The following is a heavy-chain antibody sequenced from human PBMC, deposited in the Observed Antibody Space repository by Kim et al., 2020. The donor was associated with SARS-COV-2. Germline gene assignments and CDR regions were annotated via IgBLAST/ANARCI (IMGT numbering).Heavy chain of an antibody. CDR3: ARSKAAGTSQNIVISGGFDP. Sequence: ASVKVSCKASGYTFTSYAMHWVRQAPGQRLEWMGWINAGNGNTKYSQKFQGRVTITRDTSASTAYMELSSLRSEDTAVYYCARSKAAGTSQNIVISGGFDPWGQGTLVTVSS. J-gene: IGHJ5*02. D-gene: IGHD3-10*01. V-gene: IGHV1-3*01. CDR2: INAGNGNT. CDR1: GYTFTSYA.